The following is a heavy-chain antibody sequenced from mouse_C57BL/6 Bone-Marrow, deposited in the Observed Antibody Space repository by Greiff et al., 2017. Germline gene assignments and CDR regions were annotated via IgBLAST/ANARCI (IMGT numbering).Heavy chain of an antibody. V-gene: IGHV5-12*01. Sequence: VQLQESGGGLVQPGGSLKLSCAASGFTFSDYYMYWVRQTPEKRLEWVAYISNGGGSTYYPDTVKGRFTISRDNAKNTLYRQMSRLKSEDTAMYYCASVWDRGKDYWGQGTSVTVSS. J-gene: IGHJ4*01. CDR2: ISNGGGST. CDR1: GFTFSDYY. CDR3: ASVWDRGKDY. D-gene: IGHD3-3*01.